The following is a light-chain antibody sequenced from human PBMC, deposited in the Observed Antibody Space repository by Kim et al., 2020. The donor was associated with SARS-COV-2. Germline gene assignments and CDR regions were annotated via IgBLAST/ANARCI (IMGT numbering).Light chain of an antibody. CDR1: PGAVTSGDY. Sequence: PGGPVTLPCASNPGAVTSGDYPAWFQRKPGQAPRTLIYDSTHKHSWTPARFSGSLLGGNAALTLSGAQPEDEADYYCLLSYSGLVFFGGGTQLTVL. V-gene: IGLV7-46*01. CDR3: LLSYSGLVF. CDR2: DST. J-gene: IGLJ2*01.